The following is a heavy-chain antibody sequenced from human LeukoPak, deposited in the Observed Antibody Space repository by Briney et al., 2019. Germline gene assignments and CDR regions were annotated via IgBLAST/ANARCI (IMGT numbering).Heavy chain of an antibody. CDR2: INEDGSEQ. CDR3: ATNEGELLKS. V-gene: IGHV3-7*01. CDR1: GFAFRSYW. D-gene: IGHD1-26*01. J-gene: IGHJ5*02. Sequence: GGSLRLSCAASGFAFRSYWMTWVRQAPGKGLKWLANINEDGSEQYYSDSVRGRLTISRDNAKNSLYLQMNSLRAEDTAVYYCATNEGELLKSWGQGTLVTVSS.